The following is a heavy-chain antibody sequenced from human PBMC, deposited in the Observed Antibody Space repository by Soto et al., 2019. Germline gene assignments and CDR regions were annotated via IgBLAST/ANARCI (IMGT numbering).Heavy chain of an antibody. J-gene: IGHJ4*02. CDR3: ARAVGADFDY. CDR2: INHSGST. Sequence: ASETLSLTCAVYGGSFSGYYWSWIRQPPGKGLEWIGGINHSGSTNYNPSLKSRVTISVDTSKNQFSLKLSSVTAADTAVYYCARAVGADFDYWGQGTLVPVSS. CDR1: GGSFSGYY. V-gene: IGHV4-34*01. D-gene: IGHD1-26*01.